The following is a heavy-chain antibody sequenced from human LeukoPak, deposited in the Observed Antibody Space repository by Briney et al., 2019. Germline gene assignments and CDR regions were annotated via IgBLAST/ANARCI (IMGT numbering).Heavy chain of an antibody. J-gene: IGHJ4*02. Sequence: PSQTLSLTCTVSGGSISSGGYYWSWIRQHPGKGLEWIGYIYYSGSTYYNPSLKSRVTISVDTSKNQFSLKLSSVTAADTAVYYCARASYYGSGSYYTAYFDYWGQGTLVTVSS. CDR1: GGSISSGGYY. V-gene: IGHV4-31*03. CDR3: ARASYYGSGSYYTAYFDY. D-gene: IGHD3-10*01. CDR2: IYYSGST.